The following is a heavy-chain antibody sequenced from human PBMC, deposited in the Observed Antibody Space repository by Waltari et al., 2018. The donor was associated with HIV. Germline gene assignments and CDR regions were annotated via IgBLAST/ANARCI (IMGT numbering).Heavy chain of an antibody. CDR1: GFSFTRHG. Sequence: QVRLVQSGAEVKKPGASVHFSCKPSGFSFTRHGFSWVRQAPGQGLEWMGWIHTYTGNTDSAENFQGRVTMTRDTFTNTIYMELRTLKSDDSAIYFCVRDLSPMGKSGWYDSWGQGTVVTVSS. V-gene: IGHV1-18*04. CDR2: IHTYTGNT. CDR3: VRDLSPMGKSGWYDS. D-gene: IGHD6-19*01. J-gene: IGHJ1*01.